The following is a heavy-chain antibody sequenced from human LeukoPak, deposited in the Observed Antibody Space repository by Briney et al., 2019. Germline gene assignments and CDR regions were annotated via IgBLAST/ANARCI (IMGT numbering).Heavy chain of an antibody. CDR2: TAYEGGEK. CDR1: GSTFSGYL. Sequence: PGRSLRLSCAASGSTFSGYLPHWVRQAPGKGLEWVAGTAYEGGEKYYADSVSGRFTISRDNSDNTVYLQMNGLRLEDTAVYFCAREGDRHLTSDYWGRGTLVTVSS. V-gene: IGHV3-30*01. J-gene: IGHJ4*02. CDR3: AREGDRHLTSDY. D-gene: IGHD3-16*01.